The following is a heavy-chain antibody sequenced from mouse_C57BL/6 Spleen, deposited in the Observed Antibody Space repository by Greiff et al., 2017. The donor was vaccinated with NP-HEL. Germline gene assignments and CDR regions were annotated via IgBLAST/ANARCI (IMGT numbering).Heavy chain of an antibody. CDR1: GYTFTSYG. CDR2: IYPRSGNT. V-gene: IGHV1-81*01. CDR3: ARQGPDYAMDY. D-gene: IGHD3-3*01. Sequence: VQLQQSGAELARPGASVKLSYKASGYTFTSYGISWVKQRTGQGLEWIGEIYPRSGNTYYNEKFKGKATLTADKSSSTAYMELRSLTSEDSAVYFCARQGPDYAMDYWGQGTSVTVSS. J-gene: IGHJ4*01.